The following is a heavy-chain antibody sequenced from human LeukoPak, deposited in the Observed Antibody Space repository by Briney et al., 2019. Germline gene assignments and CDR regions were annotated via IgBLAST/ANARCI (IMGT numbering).Heavy chain of an antibody. D-gene: IGHD3-16*01. V-gene: IGHV1-69*13. CDR2: IIPIFGTA. CDR1: GYTFTSYY. Sequence: ASVKVSCKASGYTFTSYYMHWVRQAPGQGLEWMGGIIPIFGTANYAQKFQGRVTITADESTSTAYMELSSLRSEDTAVYYCASDLGYYYYGMDVWGQGTTVTVSS. CDR3: ASDLGYYYYGMDV. J-gene: IGHJ6*02.